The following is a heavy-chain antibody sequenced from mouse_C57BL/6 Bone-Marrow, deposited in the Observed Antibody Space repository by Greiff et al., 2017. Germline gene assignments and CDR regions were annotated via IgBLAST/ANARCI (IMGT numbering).Heavy chain of an antibody. V-gene: IGHV5-9-1*02. J-gene: IGHJ3*01. CDR1: GFTFSSYA. D-gene: IGHD1-1*01. CDR3: TRDYYGSSLFAY. Sequence: EVQGVESGAGLVKPGGSLKLSCAASGFTFSSYAMSWVRQTPEKRLEWVAYISSGGDYIYYADTVKGRFTISRDNARNTLYLQMSSLKSEDTAMYYCTRDYYGSSLFAYWGQGTLVTVSA. CDR2: ISSGGDYI.